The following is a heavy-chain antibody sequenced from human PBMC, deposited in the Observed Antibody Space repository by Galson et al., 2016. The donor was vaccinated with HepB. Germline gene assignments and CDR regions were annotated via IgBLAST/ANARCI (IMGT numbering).Heavy chain of an antibody. CDR3: ARGPRWLQLGYYFDY. V-gene: IGHV3-48*02. CDR2: ISSTGSSI. J-gene: IGHJ4*02. Sequence: SLRLSCAASGFNFRRYAMNWVRQASGKGLQWLSYISSTGSSIYYADSVEGRLTVSRDNGRSSLFLQLDDLRDEDTAIYYCARGPRWLQLGYYFDYWGQGVLVTVSS. CDR1: GFNFRRYA. D-gene: IGHD5-24*01.